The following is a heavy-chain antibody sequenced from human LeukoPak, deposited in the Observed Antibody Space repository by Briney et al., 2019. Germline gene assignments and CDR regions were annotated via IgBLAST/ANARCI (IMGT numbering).Heavy chain of an antibody. CDR1: GGTFTTYT. D-gene: IGHD4-23*01. CDR3: ARGVDGGGAECFLH. V-gene: IGHV1-69*13. Sequence: SLYLSRKASGGTFTTYTINWGRRAPGQGLEWMGRSIPIFGATDSRVTINCKASFTAAETTSTAHMELRSVGYEDTDVYSCARGVDGGGAECFLHWGQGTMVIVSS. CDR2: SIPIFGAT. J-gene: IGHJ1*01.